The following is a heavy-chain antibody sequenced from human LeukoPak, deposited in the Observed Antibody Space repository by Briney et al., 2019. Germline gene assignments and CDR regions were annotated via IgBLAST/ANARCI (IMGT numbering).Heavy chain of an antibody. CDR2: IYPGDSDT. CDR3: ALTTFCGGGCYSY. V-gene: IGHV5-51*01. Sequence: GESLKISCKGSGYTFTSYWIGWVRQMPGKGLEWMGIIYPGDSDTRYTPSFQGHVTISADKSISTAYLQWSSLKASDTAMYYCALTTFCGGGCYSYWGKGTLVTVSS. CDR1: GYTFTSYW. D-gene: IGHD2-21*02. J-gene: IGHJ4*02.